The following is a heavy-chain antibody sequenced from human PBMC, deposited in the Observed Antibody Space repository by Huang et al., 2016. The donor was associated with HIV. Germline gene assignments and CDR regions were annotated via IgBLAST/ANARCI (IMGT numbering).Heavy chain of an antibody. D-gene: IGHD6-6*01. CDR3: ARRFSSSSGYFDY. J-gene: IGHJ4*02. Sequence: VQLVQSGAEVKKPGESLKISCKGSGYSFSSYWIAWVRQMPGKGLEWMGIIFPDDADTTYSPSFEGQVTISADKSIGTAYLQWSSLKASDTAIYYCARRFSSSSGYFDYWGQGSLVTVSS. CDR1: GYSFSSYW. V-gene: IGHV5-51*01. CDR2: IFPDDADT.